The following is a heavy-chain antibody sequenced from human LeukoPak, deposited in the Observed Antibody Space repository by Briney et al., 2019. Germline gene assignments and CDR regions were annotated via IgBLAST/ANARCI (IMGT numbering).Heavy chain of an antibody. D-gene: IGHD1-1*01. V-gene: IGHV4-34*01. CDR1: GGSFSGYY. CDR2: INHSGST. Sequence: SETLSLTCAVYGGSFSGYYWSWIRQPPGKGLEWIGEINHSGSTNYNPSLKSRVTISVDTSKNQFSLKLSSVTAADTAVYYCARADNWNAFEYWGQGTLVPVSS. CDR3: ARADNWNAFEY. J-gene: IGHJ4*02.